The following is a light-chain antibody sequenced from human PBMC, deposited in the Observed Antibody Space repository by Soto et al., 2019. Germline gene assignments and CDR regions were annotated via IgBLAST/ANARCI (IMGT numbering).Light chain of an antibody. J-gene: IGLJ1*01. Sequence: QSALTQPASVSGSPGQSITISCTGTSSDVGGYNYVSWYQQYPGKAPKLMIYGVTNRPSGVSGRFSGSRSGNTASLTISGLQAEDEADYFCNSYTSSSTFVFGTGTKVTVL. CDR3: NSYTSSSTFV. CDR1: SSDVGGYNY. CDR2: GVT. V-gene: IGLV2-14*01.